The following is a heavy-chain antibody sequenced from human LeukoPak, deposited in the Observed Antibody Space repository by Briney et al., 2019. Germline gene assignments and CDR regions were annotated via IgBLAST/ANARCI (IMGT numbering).Heavy chain of an antibody. Sequence: GGSLRLSCTSSGFTFSSDAMTWVRRAPGKGLEWVSSISGSGDVTYYADSVKGRFTIPRDNSKNTLYLQMNSLKAEDTAVYYCANKPAGFDPWGQGTLVTVSS. CDR2: ISGSGDVT. D-gene: IGHD1-14*01. J-gene: IGHJ5*02. CDR3: ANKPAGFDP. CDR1: GFTFSSDA. V-gene: IGHV3-23*01.